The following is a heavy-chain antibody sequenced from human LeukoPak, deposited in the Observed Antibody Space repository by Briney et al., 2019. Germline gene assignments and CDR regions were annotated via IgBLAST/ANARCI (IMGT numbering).Heavy chain of an antibody. J-gene: IGHJ5*02. V-gene: IGHV4-39*01. Sequence: PSETLSLTCTVSGGSISSSSYYWGWIRQPPGKGLEWIGSIYYSGSTYYNPSLKSRVTISVDTSKNQFSLKLSSVTAADTAVYYCARHLGYCSGGSCYFWFDPWGQGTLVTVSS. CDR1: GGSISSSSYY. CDR2: IYYSGST. D-gene: IGHD2-15*01. CDR3: ARHLGYCSGGSCYFWFDP.